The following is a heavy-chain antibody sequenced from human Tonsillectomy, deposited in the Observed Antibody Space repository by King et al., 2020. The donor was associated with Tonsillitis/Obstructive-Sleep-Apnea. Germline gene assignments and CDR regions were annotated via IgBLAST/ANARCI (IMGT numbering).Heavy chain of an antibody. CDR1: GGSISSYY. CDR3: ARQVIGWGTTGNDGDL. J-gene: IGHJ2*01. D-gene: IGHD3-10*01. V-gene: IGHV4-59*08. Sequence: QLQESGPGLVKPSETLSLTCTVSGGSISSYYWSWIRQPPGKGLEWIGYIYYSGSTNYNPSLKSRVTISVDTSKNQFSLKLSSVTAADTAVYYCARQVIGWGTTGNDGDLGGRGTRGT. CDR2: IYYSGST.